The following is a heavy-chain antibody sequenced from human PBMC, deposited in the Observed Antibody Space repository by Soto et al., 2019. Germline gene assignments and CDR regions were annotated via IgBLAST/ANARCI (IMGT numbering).Heavy chain of an antibody. Sequence: EVELLESGGGLVQAGGSLRLSCGVSGFTSSDHYMDWVRQAPGKGLEWVGRTANKRSRYTKEYAASVKGRFIISRDDSKNSVYLQMNSLKIEDTAVYYCARAGFGHGLDVWGQGTTVTVSS. D-gene: IGHD3-16*01. CDR1: GFTSSDHY. CDR3: ARAGFGHGLDV. V-gene: IGHV3-72*01. J-gene: IGHJ6*02. CDR2: TANKRSRYTK.